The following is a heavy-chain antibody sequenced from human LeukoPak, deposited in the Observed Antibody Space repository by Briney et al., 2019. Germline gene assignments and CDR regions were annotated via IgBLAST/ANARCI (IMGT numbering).Heavy chain of an antibody. D-gene: IGHD1-26*01. J-gene: IGHJ4*02. V-gene: IGHV3-23*01. CDR2: ISGSGGAT. CDR1: GFTFSNYW. CDR3: AKDIQYSGNYYDYFDY. Sequence: GGSLRLSCEASGFTFSNYWMSWVRQAPGKGLEWVSGISGSGGATFYADSVKGRFTISRDNSKNTLYLQMNRLRAEDTAVYYCAKDIQYSGNYYDYFDYWGQGTLVTVSS.